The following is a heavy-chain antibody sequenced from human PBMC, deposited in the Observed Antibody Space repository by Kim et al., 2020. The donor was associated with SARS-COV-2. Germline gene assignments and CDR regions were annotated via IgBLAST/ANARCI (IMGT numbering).Heavy chain of an antibody. CDR2: ISNTGTT. CDR3: ASLTRASHFED. CDR1: GGSISSSVYY. D-gene: IGHD1-26*01. J-gene: IGHJ4*01. V-gene: IGHV4-39*01. Sequence: SETLSLTCIVSGGSISSSVYYWGWIRQPPGKELEWIGHISNTGTTYYNPSLKIRVTISVDTWRTRYSLNLRSVTATDTAVYYSASLTRASHFEDWGHGTLVAVSS.